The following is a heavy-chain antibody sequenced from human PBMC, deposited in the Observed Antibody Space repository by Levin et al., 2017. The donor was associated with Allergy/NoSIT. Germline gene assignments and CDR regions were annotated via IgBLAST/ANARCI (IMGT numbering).Heavy chain of an antibody. V-gene: IGHV1-69*01. Sequence: KISCKASGGTFSSYAISWVRQAPGQGLEWMGGIIPIFGTANYAQKFQGRVTITADESTSTAYMELSSLRSEDTAVYYCARGARGGYDYLWLDHFDYWGQGTLVTVSS. CDR1: GGTFSSYA. CDR2: IIPIFGTA. J-gene: IGHJ4*02. CDR3: ARGARGGYDYLWLDHFDY. D-gene: IGHD5-12*01.